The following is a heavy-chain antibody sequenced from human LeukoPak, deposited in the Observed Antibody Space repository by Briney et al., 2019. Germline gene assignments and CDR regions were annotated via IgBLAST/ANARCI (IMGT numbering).Heavy chain of an antibody. CDR3: ARDRKIFGVVPGDFDY. CDR1: GYTFTGYY. Sequence: ASVKVSCKASGYTFTGYYMHWVRQAPGQGLEWMGWINPNSGGTNYAQKFQGRVTMTRDTSISTAYMELSRLRSDDTAVYYCARDRKIFGVVPGDFDYWGQGTLVTVSS. CDR2: INPNSGGT. J-gene: IGHJ4*02. D-gene: IGHD3-3*01. V-gene: IGHV1-2*02.